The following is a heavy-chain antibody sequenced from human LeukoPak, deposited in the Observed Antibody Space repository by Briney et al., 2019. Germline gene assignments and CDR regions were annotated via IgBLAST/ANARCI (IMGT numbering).Heavy chain of an antibody. CDR2: IYYSGSP. J-gene: IGHJ4*02. CDR1: GGSISSSSYY. D-gene: IGHD4-17*01. Sequence: AETLSLTCTVSGGSISSSSYYWGWSRQPPGKEGEWFGSIYYSGSPYYNPSLKSRVTISVGTSKHQFSLKLSYVTAAYTVVYCCARQPRGDYARYWGQGTLVTVSS. V-gene: IGHV4-39*01. CDR3: ARQPRGDYARY.